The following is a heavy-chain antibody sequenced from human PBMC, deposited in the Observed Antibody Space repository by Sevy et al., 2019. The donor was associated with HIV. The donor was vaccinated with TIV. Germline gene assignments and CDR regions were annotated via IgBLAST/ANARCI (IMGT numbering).Heavy chain of an antibody. J-gene: IGHJ1*01. CDR3: AKDGLYGGDFEYFQD. Sequence: GGSLRLSCAASGFSFSSYEMNWVRQAPGKGLEWVSSITSSGSNIYYSDSVKGRFTISRDNSKNTLYLQMNSLRAEDTAVYYCAKDGLYGGDFEYFQDWGQGTLVTVSS. D-gene: IGHD2-21*02. V-gene: IGHV3-48*03. CDR1: GFSFSSYE. CDR2: ITSSGSNI.